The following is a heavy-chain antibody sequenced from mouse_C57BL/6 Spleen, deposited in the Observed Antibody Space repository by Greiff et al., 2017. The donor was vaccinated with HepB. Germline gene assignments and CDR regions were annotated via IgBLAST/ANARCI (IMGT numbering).Heavy chain of an antibody. D-gene: IGHD2-1*01. CDR1: GFSFNTYA. Sequence: VQLKESGGGLVQPKGSLKLSCAASGFSFNTYAMNWVRQAPGKGLEWVARIRSKSNNYATYYADSVKDRFIISRDDSESMLYLQMNNLKTEDTAMYYCVRHLYGNYAMDYWGQGTSVTVSS. CDR2: IRSKSNNYAT. J-gene: IGHJ4*01. CDR3: VRHLYGNYAMDY. V-gene: IGHV10-1*01.